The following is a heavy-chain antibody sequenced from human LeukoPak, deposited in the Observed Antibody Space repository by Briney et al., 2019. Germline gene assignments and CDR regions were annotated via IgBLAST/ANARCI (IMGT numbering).Heavy chain of an antibody. Sequence: ESGPTLVNPTETLTLTCTVSGFSLSNARMGVSWIRQPPGKALEWLAHIFSNDEKSYSRSLKSGLTISKDTSKSQVVLTMTDMDPVDTGTYYCARIRFDSSGYYYFDYWGQGTLVTVSS. CDR2: IFSNDEK. CDR3: ARIRFDSSGYYYFDY. CDR1: GFSLSNARMG. D-gene: IGHD3-22*01. J-gene: IGHJ4*02. V-gene: IGHV2-26*01.